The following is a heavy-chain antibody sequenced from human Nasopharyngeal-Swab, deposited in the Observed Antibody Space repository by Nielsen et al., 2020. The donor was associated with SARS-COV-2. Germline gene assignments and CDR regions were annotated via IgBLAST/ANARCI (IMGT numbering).Heavy chain of an antibody. D-gene: IGHD1-20*01. J-gene: IGHJ4*02. CDR1: GFTFSSYG. Sequence: GESLKISCAASGFTFSSYGMHWVRQAPGKGLEWVAVIWYDGSKKYYADSVKGRFTISRDNSKNTLYLQMNSLRAEDTAVYYCARGLTGTPPYYFDYWGQGTQVTVSS. CDR2: IWYDGSKK. V-gene: IGHV3-33*01. CDR3: ARGLTGTPPYYFDY.